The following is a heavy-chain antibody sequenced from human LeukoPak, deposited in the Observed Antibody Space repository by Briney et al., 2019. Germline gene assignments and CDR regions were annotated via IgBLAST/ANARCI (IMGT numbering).Heavy chain of an antibody. J-gene: IGHJ4*02. CDR3: APAAAGEPGRDY. V-gene: IGHV3-11*01. D-gene: IGHD6-13*01. CDR2: ISSSGSTI. CDR1: GFTFSDYY. Sequence: GGSLRLSCAASGFTFSDYYMSWIRQAPGKGLEWVSYISSSGSTIYCADSVEGRFTISRDNAKNSLYLQMNSLRAEDTAVYYCAPAAAGEPGRDYWGQGTLVTVSS.